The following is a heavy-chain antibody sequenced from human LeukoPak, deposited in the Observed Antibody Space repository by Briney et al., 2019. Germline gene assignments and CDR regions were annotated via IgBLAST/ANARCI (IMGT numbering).Heavy chain of an antibody. V-gene: IGHV3-21*01. CDR3: ARDSHSGYDY. D-gene: IGHD3-10*01. CDR2: ISSSSSYI. J-gene: IGHJ4*02. CDR1: GFTFSSYS. Sequence: GGSLRLSCAASGFTFSSYSMTWVRQAPGKGLEWVSSISSSSSYIYYADSVKGRFTISRDNAKNSLYLQMNSLRAEDTAVYYCARDSHSGYDYWGQGTLVTVSS.